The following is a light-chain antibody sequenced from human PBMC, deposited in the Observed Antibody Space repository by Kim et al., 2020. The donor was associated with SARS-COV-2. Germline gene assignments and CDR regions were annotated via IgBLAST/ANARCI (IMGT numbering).Light chain of an antibody. CDR2: DAS. Sequence: EIVLTQSPGTLSLSPGERATLSCRASQSVSSNYLAWYQQKPGQAPRLLIYDASSRATGIPDRFSGSGSGTDFTLTISRLEPEDFTVYYCQQYGSSPPQVFGQGTKV. V-gene: IGKV3-20*01. CDR3: QQYGSSPPQV. J-gene: IGKJ1*01. CDR1: QSVSSNY.